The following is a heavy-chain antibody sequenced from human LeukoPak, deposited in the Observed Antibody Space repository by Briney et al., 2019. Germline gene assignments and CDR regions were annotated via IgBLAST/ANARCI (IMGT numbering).Heavy chain of an antibody. Sequence: ASVKVSCKASGGTFSSYAISWVRQAPGQGLEWMGWINPNSGGTNYAQKFQGWVTMTRDTSISTAYMELSRLRSDDTAVYYCGRGTHTDAFDIWGQGTMVTVSS. V-gene: IGHV1-2*04. CDR3: GRGTHTDAFDI. J-gene: IGHJ3*02. D-gene: IGHD1-14*01. CDR1: GGTFSSYA. CDR2: INPNSGGT.